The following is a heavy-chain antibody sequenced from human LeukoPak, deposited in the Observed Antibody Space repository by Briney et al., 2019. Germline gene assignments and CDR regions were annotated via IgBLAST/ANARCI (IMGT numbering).Heavy chain of an antibody. CDR2: IYYSGST. CDR3: AIGSVATTFND. D-gene: IGHD5-12*01. Sequence: PETLSLTCTVSGGSVSSGSYYWSWIRQPPGKGLEWIGYIYYSGSTNYNPSLKSRVTISVDTSKNQFSLKLSSVTAADTAVYYCAIGSVATTFNDWGQGTLVTVSS. J-gene: IGHJ4*02. V-gene: IGHV4-61*01. CDR1: GGSVSSGSYY.